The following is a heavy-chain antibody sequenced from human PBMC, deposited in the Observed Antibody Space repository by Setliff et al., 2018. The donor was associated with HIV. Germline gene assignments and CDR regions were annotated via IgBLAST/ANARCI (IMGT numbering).Heavy chain of an antibody. CDR1: GYTFTSYD. CDR3: ASAGGLRMDRGVVSDY. V-gene: IGHV1-8*02. J-gene: IGHJ4*02. Sequence: ASVKVSCKASGYTFTSYDINWVRQATGQGLEWMGWMMPSSGNTGYAQKFQGGLTMTRNTSIRTAYMELSGLISDDAAVYYCASAGGLRMDRGVVSDYWGQGTLVTVSS. CDR2: MMPSSGNT. D-gene: IGHD3-10*01.